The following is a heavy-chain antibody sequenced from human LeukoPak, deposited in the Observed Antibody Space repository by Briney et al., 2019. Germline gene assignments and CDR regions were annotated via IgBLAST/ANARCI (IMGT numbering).Heavy chain of an antibody. CDR2: IKKDGSEK. Sequence: TGGSLRLSCAASGFTFSSYWMSWVRQAPGKGLEWVANIKKDGSEKYYVDSVKGRFTISRDNAKNSLYLQMNSLRAEDTAVYYCARVARYGDYIGGSDYWGQGALVTVSS. D-gene: IGHD4-17*01. CDR3: ARVARYGDYIGGSDY. J-gene: IGHJ4*02. CDR1: GFTFSSYW. V-gene: IGHV3-7*01.